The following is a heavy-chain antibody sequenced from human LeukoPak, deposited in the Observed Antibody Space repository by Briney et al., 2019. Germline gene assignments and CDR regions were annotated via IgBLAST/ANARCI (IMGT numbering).Heavy chain of an antibody. V-gene: IGHV4-30-4*01. CDR1: GGSISSGDYY. J-gene: IGHJ6*02. CDR2: IYYSGST. Sequence: SQTLSLTCTVSGGSISSGDYYWSWIRQPPGKGLEWIGYIYYSGSTYYNPSLKSRVTISVDTSKNQFSLKLSSVTAADTAVYYCARAYYDFWSGYFYYYGMDVWGQGTTVTVSS. D-gene: IGHD3-3*01. CDR3: ARAYYDFWSGYFYYYGMDV.